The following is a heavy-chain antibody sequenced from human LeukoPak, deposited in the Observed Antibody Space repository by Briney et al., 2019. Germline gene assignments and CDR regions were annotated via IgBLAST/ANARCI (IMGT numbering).Heavy chain of an antibody. CDR3: ARDLHYYHSSGSNCYFDY. CDR1: GFTFSSYC. Sequence: GGSLRLSCAASGFTFSSYCMSWVRQAPGKGLEWVANIKQDGSDKYYVDSVKGRFTISRDNAYNSLYLQMNSLRAEDTAVYHCARDLHYYHSSGSNCYFDYWGQGTLVTVSS. CDR2: IKQDGSDK. D-gene: IGHD3-22*01. J-gene: IGHJ4*02. V-gene: IGHV3-7*03.